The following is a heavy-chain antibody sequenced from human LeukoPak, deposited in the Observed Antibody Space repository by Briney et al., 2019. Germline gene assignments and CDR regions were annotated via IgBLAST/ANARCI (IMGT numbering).Heavy chain of an antibody. CDR2: IYYSGST. Sequence: SETLSLTCTVSGGSISSYYWSWIRQPPGKGLEWIGYIYYSGSTNYNPSLKSRVTISVDTSKNQFSLKLSSVTAADTAVYYCARGIAAAGTVDYWGQGTLVTVSS. CDR3: ARGIAAAGTVDY. J-gene: IGHJ4*02. CDR1: GGSISSYY. D-gene: IGHD6-13*01. V-gene: IGHV4-59*01.